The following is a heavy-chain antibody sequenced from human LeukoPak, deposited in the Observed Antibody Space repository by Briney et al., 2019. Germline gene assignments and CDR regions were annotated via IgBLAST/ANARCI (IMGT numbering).Heavy chain of an antibody. D-gene: IGHD3-22*01. CDR2: INPKTGGT. Sequence: ASVKVSSKASGYTFTGYYMHWVRQAPGQGLEWMGWINPKTGGTNYAQNFQGRVTMTRDTSITTTYMELGRLRSDDTAVYYCARATIRVFYDSSGSFDSWGQGTLVTVSS. J-gene: IGHJ4*02. CDR1: GYTFTGYY. CDR3: ARATIRVFYDSSGSFDS. V-gene: IGHV1-2*02.